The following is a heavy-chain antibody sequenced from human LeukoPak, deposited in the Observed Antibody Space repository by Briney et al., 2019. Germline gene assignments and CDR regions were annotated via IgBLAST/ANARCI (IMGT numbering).Heavy chain of an antibody. D-gene: IGHD3-22*01. CDR3: ARRCDTSSYYTYYFDY. CDR2: INPNSDGT. Sequence: GASVKVSCKASGYTFTAYYIHWVRQAPGQGLEWMGWINPNSDGTNYAQKFQGRVTMTRDTSISTAYMELSKLRSDDTAVYFCARRCDTSSYYTYYFDYWGQGTLVTVSS. V-gene: IGHV1-2*02. CDR1: GYTFTAYY. J-gene: IGHJ4*02.